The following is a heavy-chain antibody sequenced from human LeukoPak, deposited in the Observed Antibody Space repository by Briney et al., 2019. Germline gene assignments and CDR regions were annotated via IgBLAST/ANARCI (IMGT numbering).Heavy chain of an antibody. J-gene: IGHJ3*02. D-gene: IGHD3-22*01. CDR3: GRDLYYYDSSGYYLIGSPFDI. V-gene: IGHV3-7*01. CDR2: IKQDGSEK. CDR1: GFTFSSYW. Sequence: GGSLRLSCAASGFTFSSYWMSWVRQAPGKGLEWVANIKQDGSEKYYVDSVKGRFTISRDNAKNSLYLQMNSLRAEDTAVYYCGRDLYYYDSSGYYLIGSPFDIWGQGTMVTVPS.